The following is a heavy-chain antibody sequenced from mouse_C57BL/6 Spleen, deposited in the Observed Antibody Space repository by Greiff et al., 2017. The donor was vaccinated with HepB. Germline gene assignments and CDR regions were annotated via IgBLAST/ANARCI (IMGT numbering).Heavy chain of an antibody. J-gene: IGHJ2*01. CDR1: GFTFSDYY. V-gene: IGHV5-16*01. Sequence: EVKLMESEGGLVQPGSSMKLSCTASGFTFSDYYMAWVRQVPEKGLEWVANINYDGSSTYYLDSLKSRFIISRDNAKNILYLQMSSLKSEDTATYYCASFYYGYFDYWGQGTTLTVSS. CDR2: INYDGSST. CDR3: ASFYYGYFDY. D-gene: IGHD2-1*01.